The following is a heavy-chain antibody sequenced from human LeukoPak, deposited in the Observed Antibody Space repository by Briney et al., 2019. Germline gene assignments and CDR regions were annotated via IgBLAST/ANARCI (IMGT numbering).Heavy chain of an antibody. D-gene: IGHD1-20*01. CDR2: ISYDGSNK. CDR1: GFIFGNYG. J-gene: IGHJ4*02. Sequence: QPGRSLRLSCAASGFIFGNYGMHWVRQAPGKGLEWVALISYDGSNKYYADSVKGRFTISRDNSKNTLYLQMNSLRAEDTAVYYCAKAGNAYNWNPLDRWGQGTLSPSPQ. CDR3: AKAGNAYNWNPLDR. V-gene: IGHV3-30*18.